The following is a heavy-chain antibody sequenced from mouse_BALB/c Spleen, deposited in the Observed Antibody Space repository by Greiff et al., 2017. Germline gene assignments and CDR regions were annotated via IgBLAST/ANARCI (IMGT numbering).Heavy chain of an antibody. D-gene: IGHD2-1*01. J-gene: IGHJ4*01. Sequence: EVQLVESGGGLVKPGGSLKLSCAASGFTFSSYTMSWVRQTPEKRLEWVATISSGGSYTYYPDSVKGRFTISRDNAKNTLYLQMSSLKSEDTAMYYCTRDLATMGDAMDYWGQGTSVTVSS. CDR3: TRDLATMGDAMDY. CDR2: ISSGGSYT. CDR1: GFTFSSYT. V-gene: IGHV5-6-4*01.